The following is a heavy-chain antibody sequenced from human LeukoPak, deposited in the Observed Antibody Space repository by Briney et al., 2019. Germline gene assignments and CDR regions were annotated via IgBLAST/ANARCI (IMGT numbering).Heavy chain of an antibody. CDR1: GFPFSNYA. CDR3: ARLRLPVGPFDY. CDR2: ISGGGTAT. Sequence: PGGSLRLSCAASGFPFSNYAMTWLRQAPGRGLEWVSISGGGTATYYADSVKGRLTISRDNSKNSLYLQMNSLRAEDTAVYYCARLRLPVGPFDYWGQGTLVTASS. V-gene: IGHV3-23*01. D-gene: IGHD3-22*01. J-gene: IGHJ4*02.